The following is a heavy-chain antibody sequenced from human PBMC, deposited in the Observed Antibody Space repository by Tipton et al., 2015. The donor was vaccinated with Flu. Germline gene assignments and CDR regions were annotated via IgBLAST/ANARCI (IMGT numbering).Heavy chain of an antibody. CDR3: VSDRGWMTEDF. CDR1: GGSISSSSHH. J-gene: IGHJ4*02. D-gene: IGHD5-12*01. Sequence: TLSLTCTVSGGSISSSSHHWGWIRQPPGKGLEWIGCMFHSGSTYYNPPLKSRVTISLDTSKNQFSLKLGSVTAADTAVYYCVSDRGWMTEDFWGPGTLVTVSS. V-gene: IGHV4-39*07. CDR2: MFHSGST.